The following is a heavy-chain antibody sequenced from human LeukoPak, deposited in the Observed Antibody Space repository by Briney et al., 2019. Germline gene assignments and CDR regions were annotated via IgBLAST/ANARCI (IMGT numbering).Heavy chain of an antibody. CDR1: GFTFLTYA. CDR2: ISGGSGST. V-gene: IGHV3-23*01. D-gene: IGHD3-16*01. Sequence: PGGSLRLSCAASGFTFLTYAMNRVRQAPGEGLEWVAGISGGSGSTYYADSVKGRFTVSRDNSKSTLYLQMNSLRAADTAVYYCAKGFSTYVYNWFDPWGQGTLVTVSS. J-gene: IGHJ5*02. CDR3: AKGFSTYVYNWFDP.